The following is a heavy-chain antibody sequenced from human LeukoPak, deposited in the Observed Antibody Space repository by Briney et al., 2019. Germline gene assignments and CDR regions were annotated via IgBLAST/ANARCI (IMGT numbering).Heavy chain of an antibody. V-gene: IGHV4-59*01. Sequence: SETLSLTCTVSGGSISGYYWSWIRQPPGKGLEWIGYVYYSGSTNYNPSLKSRVTISVDTSKNQLSLKLSSVTAADTAVYYCARVSGGYDYYYYYGMDVWSQGTTVTVSS. J-gene: IGHJ6*02. CDR3: ARVSGGYDYYYYYGMDV. D-gene: IGHD5-12*01. CDR2: VYYSGST. CDR1: GGSISGYY.